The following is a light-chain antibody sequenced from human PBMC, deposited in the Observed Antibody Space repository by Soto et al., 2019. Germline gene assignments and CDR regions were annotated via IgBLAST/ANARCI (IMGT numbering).Light chain of an antibody. Sequence: QSELTQPPSVSAAAGQKVTISCSGSSSNIGDNYVSWYQQAPGTAPKLLIYDNDQRSSGTPDRFSAYKAGTSATLGISGLQAGDEADYYCGTWDSSLSVAVFGGGTQLTVL. CDR3: GTWDSSLSVAV. CDR2: DND. V-gene: IGLV1-51*01. CDR1: SSNIGDNY. J-gene: IGLJ7*01.